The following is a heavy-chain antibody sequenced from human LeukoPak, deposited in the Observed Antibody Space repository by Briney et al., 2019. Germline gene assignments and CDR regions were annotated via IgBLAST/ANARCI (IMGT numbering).Heavy chain of an antibody. Sequence: GGSLRLSCAASGFTFSSYGMHWVRQAPGKGLEWVAVIWYDGSNKYYADSVKGRFTISRDNSKNTLYLQTNSLRAEDTAVYYCARDRGEYSSSGYPNYYYYGMDVWGQGTTVTVSS. D-gene: IGHD6-13*01. J-gene: IGHJ6*02. CDR3: ARDRGEYSSSGYPNYYYYGMDV. CDR1: GFTFSSYG. CDR2: IWYDGSNK. V-gene: IGHV3-33*01.